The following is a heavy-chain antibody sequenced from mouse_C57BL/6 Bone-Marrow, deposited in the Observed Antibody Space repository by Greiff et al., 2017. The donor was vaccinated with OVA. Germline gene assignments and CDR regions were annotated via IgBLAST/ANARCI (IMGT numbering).Heavy chain of an antibody. V-gene: IGHV1-81*01. D-gene: IGHD2-1*01. CDR2: IYPRSGNT. J-gene: IGHJ1*03. CDR1: GYTFTSYG. CDR3: ARSSSFYYGNRYFDV. Sequence: QVQLQQSGAELARPGASVKLSCKASGYTFTSYGISWVKQRTGQGLEWIGEIYPRSGNTYYNEKFKGKATLTADKSSSTAYMELRSLTSEDSAVYFCARSSSFYYGNRYFDVWGTGTTVTVSS.